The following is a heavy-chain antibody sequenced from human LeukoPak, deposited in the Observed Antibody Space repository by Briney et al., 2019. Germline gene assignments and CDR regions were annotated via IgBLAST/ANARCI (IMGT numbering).Heavy chain of an antibody. CDR3: ARVDRPEYYDFWSGYYTGNWFDP. D-gene: IGHD3-3*01. J-gene: IGHJ5*02. CDR2: ISGSGGIT. Sequence: GGSLRLSCAASGFTFSTYAMSWVRQAPGKGLEWVSGISGSGGITHYADSVKGRFTISRDNSKNTLYLQMNSLRAEDTAVYYCARVDRPEYYDFWSGYYTGNWFDPWGQGTLVTVSS. CDR1: GFTFSTYA. V-gene: IGHV3-23*01.